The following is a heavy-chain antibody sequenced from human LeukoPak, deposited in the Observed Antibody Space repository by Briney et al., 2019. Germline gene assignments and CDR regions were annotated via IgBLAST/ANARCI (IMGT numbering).Heavy chain of an antibody. Sequence: SETLSLTCTVSGYSISSGYYWGWIRQPPGKGLEWIGEISHSGSTNYNPSLKSRVTISVDTSKNQFSLKLSSVTAADTAVYYCARDCSGGSRYSVPYAFDIWGQGTMVTVSS. CDR2: ISHSGST. CDR3: ARDCSGGSRYSVPYAFDI. J-gene: IGHJ3*02. D-gene: IGHD2-15*01. CDR1: GYSISSGYY. V-gene: IGHV4-38-2*02.